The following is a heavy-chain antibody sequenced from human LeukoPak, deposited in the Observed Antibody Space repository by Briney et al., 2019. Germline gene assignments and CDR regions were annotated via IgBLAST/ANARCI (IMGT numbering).Heavy chain of an antibody. CDR2: IHGDGSSP. CDR1: GFTFSHYW. J-gene: IGHJ4*02. Sequence: PGGALRLSCAASGFTFSHYWMHWVRQVPGKRLVWVSRIHGDGSSPIYADSVKGRFTISGDNAKNTLYLQMNSLGVEDGGIYYCARDGSLPDYWGQGTLVTVSS. D-gene: IGHD1-1*01. V-gene: IGHV3-74*01. CDR3: ARDGSLPDY.